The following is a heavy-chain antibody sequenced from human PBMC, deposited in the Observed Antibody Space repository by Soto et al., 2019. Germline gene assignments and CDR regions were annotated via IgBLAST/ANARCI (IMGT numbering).Heavy chain of an antibody. D-gene: IGHD3-16*02. CDR2: IYHSGST. V-gene: IGHV4-30-2*01. Sequence: PSETLSLTCAVSGGSISSGGYSWSWIRQPPGKGLEWIGYIYHSGSTYYNPSLKSRVTISVDRSKNQFSLKLSSVTAADTAVYYCARGDYVWGSYRPYNWFDPWGQGTLVTVSS. CDR1: GGSISSGGYS. J-gene: IGHJ5*02. CDR3: ARGDYVWGSYRPYNWFDP.